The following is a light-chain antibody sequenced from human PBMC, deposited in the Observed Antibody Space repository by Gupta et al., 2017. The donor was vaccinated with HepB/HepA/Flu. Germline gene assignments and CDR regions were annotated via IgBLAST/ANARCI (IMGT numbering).Light chain of an antibody. CDR1: QSISSW. CDR2: KAS. J-gene: IGKJ2*01. CDR3: QQEDSSSFT. Sequence: DIQMTQSPSTLSASVGDTVTITCRASQSISSWLAWYQQKPGKAPKILIYKASRVKSGVPSRFSGSGYGTEFTLTISSRQPDDFANYYCQQEDSSSFTFGQGTXLEI. V-gene: IGKV1-5*03.